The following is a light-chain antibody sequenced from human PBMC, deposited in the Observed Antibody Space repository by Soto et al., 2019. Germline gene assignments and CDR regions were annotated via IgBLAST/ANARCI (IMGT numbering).Light chain of an antibody. CDR2: DVD. J-gene: IGLJ2*01. CDR1: SSDVGGYDF. V-gene: IGLV2-11*01. CDR3: GTWDTSLRAGV. Sequence: QSALTQPRSVSGSPGQSVTISCTGTSSDVGGYDFVSWYQQHPGKAPRLIIFDVDQRPSGVPDRFSGSKSVNTASLNIAGLRGEDEADYYCGTWDTSLRAGVFGGGTKLTVL.